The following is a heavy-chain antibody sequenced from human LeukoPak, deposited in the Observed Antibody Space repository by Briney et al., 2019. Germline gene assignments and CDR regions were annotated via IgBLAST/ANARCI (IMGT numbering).Heavy chain of an antibody. D-gene: IGHD3-22*01. J-gene: IGHJ4*02. V-gene: IGHV3-11*01. Sequence: GGSLRLSCAASGFTFSDYYMRWIRQAPGKGLEWVSYISSSGSTIYYADSVKGRFTISRDNAKNSLYLQMNSLRAEDTAMYYCASTDYYDSSGYNYWGQGTLVTVSS. CDR1: GFTFSDYY. CDR2: ISSSGSTI. CDR3: ASTDYYDSSGYNY.